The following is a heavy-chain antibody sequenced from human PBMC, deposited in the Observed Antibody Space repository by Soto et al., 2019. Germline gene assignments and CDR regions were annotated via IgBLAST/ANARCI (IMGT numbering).Heavy chain of an antibody. CDR3: ARGYDFWSGYPFNYYYYYMDV. Sequence: GASVKVSCKASGYTFTSYDINWVRQATGQGLEGMGWMNPNSGNTGYAQKFQGRVTMTRNTSISTAYMELSSLRSEDTAVYYCARGYDFWSGYPFNYYYYYMDVWGKGTTVTVSS. D-gene: IGHD3-3*01. V-gene: IGHV1-8*01. CDR2: MNPNSGNT. J-gene: IGHJ6*03. CDR1: GYTFTSYD.